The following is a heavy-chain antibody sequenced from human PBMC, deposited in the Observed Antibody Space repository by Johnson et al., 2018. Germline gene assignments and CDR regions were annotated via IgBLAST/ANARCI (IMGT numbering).Heavy chain of an antibody. J-gene: IGHJ1*01. D-gene: IGHD6-13*01. Sequence: VQLQESGPGLVKPSETLSLTCSVSGGSINSHNYYWGWIRQPPGKGLEWIGSVYYSGSTYYNPSLKSRVTISVDTTKNQLSLKLNSVTAADTAVYYWSRTGDTRTWYAEYFHHWGQGTLVTVSS. CDR1: GGSINSHNYY. CDR3: SRTGDTRTWYAEYFHH. CDR2: VYYSGST. V-gene: IGHV4-39*01.